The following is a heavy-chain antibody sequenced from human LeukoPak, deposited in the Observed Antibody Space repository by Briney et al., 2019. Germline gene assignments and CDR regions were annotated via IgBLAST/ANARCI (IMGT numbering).Heavy chain of an antibody. V-gene: IGHV1-18*04. CDR2: ISAYNGNT. CDR3: ARGRGYDSSGQYYFDY. D-gene: IGHD3-22*01. J-gene: IGHJ4*02. Sequence: ASVKVSCKASGYTFTSYGISWVRQAPGQGLEWMGWISAYNGNTNYAQKLQGRVTMTTDTSTSTAYMELRSLRSEDTAVYYCARGRGYDSSGQYYFDYWGQGTLVTVSS. CDR1: GYTFTSYG.